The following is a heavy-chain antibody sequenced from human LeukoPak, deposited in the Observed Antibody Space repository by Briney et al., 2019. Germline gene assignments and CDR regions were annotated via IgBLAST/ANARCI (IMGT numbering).Heavy chain of an antibody. CDR1: DDSISHSY. V-gene: IGHV4-59*01. J-gene: IGHJ5*02. D-gene: IGHD6-25*01. Sequence: PSETLSLTCTVSDDSISHSYWSWIRHPPGKGQEWIGYIYHSGSTKYNPSLKSRVTISIDTSKHQFPLKLSSVTAADTAMYYCARGGDTSAWFDPWGQGTLVTVSS. CDR2: IYHSGST. CDR3: ARGGDTSAWFDP.